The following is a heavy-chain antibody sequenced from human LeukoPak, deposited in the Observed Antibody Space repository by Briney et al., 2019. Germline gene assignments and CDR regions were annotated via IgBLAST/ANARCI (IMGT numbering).Heavy chain of an antibody. J-gene: IGHJ4*02. V-gene: IGHV3-7*01. D-gene: IGHD3-22*01. CDR1: GFIFTDYW. CDR2: IKEDGSEK. CDR3: AREGSSGYYYIEYYFDY. Sequence: GGSLRLSCAASGFIFTDYWMYWVRQAPGKGLTWVANIKEDGSEKNYVDSVKGRFTISRDNAKNLLYLQMNSLRAEDTAVYYCAREGSSGYYYIEYYFDYWGQGTLVTVSS.